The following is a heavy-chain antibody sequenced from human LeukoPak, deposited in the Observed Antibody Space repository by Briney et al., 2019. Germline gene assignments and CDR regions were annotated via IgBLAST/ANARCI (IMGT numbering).Heavy chain of an antibody. V-gene: IGHV3-9*01. D-gene: IGHD6-25*01. Sequence: GRSLRLSCAASGFTFDDYGMHWVRHAPGKGLEWVAGIRWNSGSIGYADSVKGRFTISRDNAKNSLYLQMNSLRAEDTALYYCAKEKGQQRASGTDYWGQGTLVTVSS. CDR3: AKEKGQQRASGTDY. J-gene: IGHJ4*02. CDR2: IRWNSGSI. CDR1: GFTFDDYG.